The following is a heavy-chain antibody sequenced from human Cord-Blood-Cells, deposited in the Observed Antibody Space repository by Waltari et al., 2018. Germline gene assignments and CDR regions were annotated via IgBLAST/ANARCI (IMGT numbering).Heavy chain of an antibody. CDR3: ATNPPIYWYFDL. CDR2: IMPSCGTA. J-gene: IGHJ2*01. CDR1: GGTFSSYA. Sequence: QVQLVQSGAEVKQPGSSVKVSCKASGGTFSSYAISWVRQAPGQGLEWMGGIMPSCGTANYAQKFHGRVTITADESTSTAYMELSSLRSENTAVYYCATNPPIYWYFDLWGRGTLVTGSS. V-gene: IGHV1-69*12.